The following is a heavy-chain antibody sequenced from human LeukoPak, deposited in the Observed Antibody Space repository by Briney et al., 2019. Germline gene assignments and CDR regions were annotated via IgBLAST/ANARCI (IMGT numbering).Heavy chain of an antibody. CDR1: GFTFSSYW. CDR2: IKQDGSEK. Sequence: PGGSLRLSCAASGFTFSSYWMSWVRQAPGKGLEWVANIKQDGSEKYYVDSVKGRYTISRDNAKNSLYLQMNSLRAEDTALYYCAKDISPSNDYGGNFDYWGQGTLVTVSS. V-gene: IGHV3-7*03. D-gene: IGHD4-23*01. CDR3: AKDISPSNDYGGNFDY. J-gene: IGHJ4*02.